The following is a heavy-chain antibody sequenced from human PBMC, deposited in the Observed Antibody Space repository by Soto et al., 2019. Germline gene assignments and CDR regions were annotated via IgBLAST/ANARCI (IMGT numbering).Heavy chain of an antibody. J-gene: IGHJ4*02. Sequence: PSETLSLTCAVSGGSIRSNNWWSWVRQPPGKGLEWIGEIFQSGSTNYNPSLKTRVTISVDKSKNQFSLKLSSVTAADTAVYYCAKLISGIEQWLGKQPYYYFDYWGQGTLVTVSS. D-gene: IGHD6-19*01. V-gene: IGHV4-4*02. CDR3: AKLISGIEQWLGKQPYYYFDY. CDR1: GGSIRSNNW. CDR2: IFQSGST.